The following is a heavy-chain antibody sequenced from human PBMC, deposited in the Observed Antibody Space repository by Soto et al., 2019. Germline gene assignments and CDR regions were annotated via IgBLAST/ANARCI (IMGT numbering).Heavy chain of an antibody. Sequence: QVQLQESGPGLVKPSGTLSLTCAVSSGSISSTNWWSWVRQPPGKGLEWIGEIYHSGSINYNPSLNSRVTISVDKSKNQFSLTLSSVTAADTAGYYCGRVLRGFSAFDIWGQGTMVIVSS. CDR1: SGSISSTNW. D-gene: IGHD3-16*01. CDR3: GRVLRGFSAFDI. J-gene: IGHJ3*02. CDR2: IYHSGSI. V-gene: IGHV4-4*02.